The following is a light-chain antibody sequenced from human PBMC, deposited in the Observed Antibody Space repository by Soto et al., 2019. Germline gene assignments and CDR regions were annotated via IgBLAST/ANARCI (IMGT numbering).Light chain of an antibody. J-gene: IGKJ4*01. V-gene: IGKV1-5*01. CDR3: QQYNSYSLT. Sequence: DIHMTQSPSTLSASVGDRVTITCRASQSISSWLAWYQQKPGKAPKLLIYDASSLESGVPSRFNGSGSGTEFTLTISSLQPDDCSTYYCQQYNSYSLTVGGGTKVEIK. CDR2: DAS. CDR1: QSISSW.